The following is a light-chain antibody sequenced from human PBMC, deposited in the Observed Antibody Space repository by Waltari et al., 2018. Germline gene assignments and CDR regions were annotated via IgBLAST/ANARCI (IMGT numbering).Light chain of an antibody. Sequence: EIVLTQSPGTLSLSPGERATISCRASQSVSSSYLAWYQQKPGQAPRLLIYGASSRATGIPDRFSGSGSGTDFTFTISRLEPEDFAVYYCQQYGSSYTFGQGTKLEIK. V-gene: IGKV3-20*01. CDR2: GAS. CDR3: QQYGSSYT. CDR1: QSVSSSY. J-gene: IGKJ2*01.